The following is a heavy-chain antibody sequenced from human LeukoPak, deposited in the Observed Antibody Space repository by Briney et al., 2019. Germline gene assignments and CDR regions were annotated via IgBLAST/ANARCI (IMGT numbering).Heavy chain of an antibody. Sequence: PSQTLSLTCTVSGGSISSGDYYWCWIRQPPGKGLEWIGYIYYSGSAYYNPSLKGRITISLETSKNQFSLKLSSVTAADTAVYYCARGDTAMGDYWGQGTLVTVSS. CDR2: IYYSGSA. D-gene: IGHD5-18*01. V-gene: IGHV4-30-4*01. CDR3: ARGDTAMGDY. CDR1: GGSISSGDYY. J-gene: IGHJ4*02.